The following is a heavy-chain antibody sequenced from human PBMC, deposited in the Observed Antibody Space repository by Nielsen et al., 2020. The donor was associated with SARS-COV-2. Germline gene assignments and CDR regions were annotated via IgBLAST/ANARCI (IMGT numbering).Heavy chain of an antibody. CDR2: INSDGSST. J-gene: IGHJ4*02. D-gene: IGHD4-23*01. CDR1: AFTFSTYW. V-gene: IGHV3-74*01. Sequence: GGSLRLSCAASAFTFSTYWMHWVRQAPGKGLVWVSRINSDGSSTSYADSVKGRFTISRDNAKNTLYLQMNSLRAEDTAVYYCARVSWRYGGNPGYWGQGTLVTVSS. CDR3: ARVSWRYGGNPGY.